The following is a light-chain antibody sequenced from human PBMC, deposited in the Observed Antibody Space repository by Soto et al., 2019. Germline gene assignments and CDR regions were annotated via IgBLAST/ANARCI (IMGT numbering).Light chain of an antibody. CDR1: SSDVGGHNY. J-gene: IGLJ1*01. CDR2: DVT. Sequence: QSALTQPASVSGSPGQSITISCTGTSSDVGGHNYVSWYQQYSGKAPKLMIYDVTYRPSGVSDRFSGSKSGNTASLTISGLQADDEADYYCSSYAGSSNVFGTGTKVTVL. CDR3: SSYAGSSNV. V-gene: IGLV2-14*03.